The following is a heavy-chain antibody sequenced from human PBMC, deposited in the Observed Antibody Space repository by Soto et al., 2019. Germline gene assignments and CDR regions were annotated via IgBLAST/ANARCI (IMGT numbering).Heavy chain of an antibody. D-gene: IGHD3-22*01. CDR1: GFTFSSYS. CDR3: ARGDYYDTNGPFSDAFDI. CDR2: ISPSSSTI. Sequence: GSLRLSCAASGFTFSSYSMNWVRQAPGKGLEWVSYISPSSSTIHYADSVKGRFTISRDNAKNSLYLQMNSLRDEDTAVYYCARGDYYDTNGPFSDAFDIWGQGTMVTVSS. V-gene: IGHV3-48*02. J-gene: IGHJ3*02.